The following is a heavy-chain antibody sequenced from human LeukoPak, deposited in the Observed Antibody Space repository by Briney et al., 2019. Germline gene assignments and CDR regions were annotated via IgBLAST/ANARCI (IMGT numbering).Heavy chain of an antibody. J-gene: IGHJ3*02. V-gene: IGHV3-30-3*01. D-gene: IGHD3-9*01. Sequence: GGSLRLSCAASGFTFSSYAMHWVRQAPGEGLEWVAVISYDGSNKYYADSVKGRFTISRDNSKNTLYLQMNSLRAEDTAVYYCAAEEYYDILTGYPEAAFDIWGQGTMVTVSS. CDR2: ISYDGSNK. CDR1: GFTFSSYA. CDR3: AAEEYYDILTGYPEAAFDI.